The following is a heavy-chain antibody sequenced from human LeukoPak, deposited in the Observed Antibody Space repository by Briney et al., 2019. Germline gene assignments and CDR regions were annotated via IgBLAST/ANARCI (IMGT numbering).Heavy chain of an antibody. D-gene: IGHD5-18*01. CDR1: GGSISSYY. CDR2: IYYSGGT. CDR3: ARWGYSYGPFDY. V-gene: IGHV4-59*01. J-gene: IGHJ4*02. Sequence: SETLSLTCTVSGGSISSYYWSWIRQPPGKGLEWIGYIYYSGGTNYNPSLKSRVTISVDTSKNQFSLKLSSVTAADTAVYYCARWGYSYGPFDYWGQGTLVTVSS.